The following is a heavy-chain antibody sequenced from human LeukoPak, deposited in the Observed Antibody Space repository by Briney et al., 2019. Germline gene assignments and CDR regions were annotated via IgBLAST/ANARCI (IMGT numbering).Heavy chain of an antibody. CDR2: IKQVGSEK. J-gene: IGHJ5*02. V-gene: IGHV3-7*01. Sequence: PGGSLRLSCAASGFTFSTYAMHWVRQAPGKGLEWVANIKQVGSEKYYVDSVKGRFTISRDNAKNSLYLQMNSLRAEDTAVYYCAGDGFRQWPDNWFDPWGQGTLVTVSS. D-gene: IGHD6-19*01. CDR3: AGDGFRQWPDNWFDP. CDR1: GFTFSTYA.